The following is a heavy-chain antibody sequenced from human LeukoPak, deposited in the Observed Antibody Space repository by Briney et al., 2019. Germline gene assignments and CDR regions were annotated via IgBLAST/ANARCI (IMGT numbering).Heavy chain of an antibody. CDR2: MYYSGST. V-gene: IGHV4-59*11. CDR1: GFSISRHY. Sequence: PSETLSLPCTVSGFSISRHYWRWIRQPPGKGLEWIEYMYYSGSTNYNPSLKSRGTISVDTSKNQFSLKLSSVTAADTAVYYCAREGPFNRFDPWGQGTLVTVSS. J-gene: IGHJ5*02. CDR3: AREGPFNRFDP.